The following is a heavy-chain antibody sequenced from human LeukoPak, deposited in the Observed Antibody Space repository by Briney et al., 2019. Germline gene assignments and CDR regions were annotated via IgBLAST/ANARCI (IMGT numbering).Heavy chain of an antibody. CDR2: INHSGST. CDR3: ARWDDSSGYYYFDY. V-gene: IGHV4-34*01. J-gene: IGHJ4*02. CDR1: GGSFSGYY. Sequence: SETLSLTCAVYGGSFSGYYWSWIRQPPGKGLEWIGEINHSGSTNYNPSLKSRVTISVDTSKNQFSLKLSSGTAADTAVYYCARWDDSSGYYYFDYWGQGTLVTVSS. D-gene: IGHD3-22*01.